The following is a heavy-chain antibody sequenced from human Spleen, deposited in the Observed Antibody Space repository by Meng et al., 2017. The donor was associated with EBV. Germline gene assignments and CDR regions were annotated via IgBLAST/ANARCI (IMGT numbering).Heavy chain of an antibody. D-gene: IGHD2-21*01. J-gene: IGHJ4*02. CDR1: GFSFSAYW. CDR2: VTPDGGRT. Sequence: EVQVVESGGTLVQPGGSLRLSCATSGFSFSAYWMHWVRQVPGKGLQWVSRVTPDGGRTDYADSVQGRFTISRDNAKNTVYLQMNNLRADDTAVYYCAKDCFGDKDSWGQGTLVTVSS. V-gene: IGHV3-74*01. CDR3: AKDCFGDKDS.